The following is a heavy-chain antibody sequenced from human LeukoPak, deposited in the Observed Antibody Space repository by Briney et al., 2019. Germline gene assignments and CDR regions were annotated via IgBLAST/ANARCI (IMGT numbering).Heavy chain of an antibody. Sequence: RGSLRLSCAASGFTFSSYAMSWVRQAPGKGLEWVSAISGNGGSTYYADSVKGRFTISRDNAKNSLYLQMNSLRAEDTALYYCAKDAQLYGGAFDIWGQGTMVTVSS. D-gene: IGHD4/OR15-4a*01. CDR3: AKDAQLYGGAFDI. J-gene: IGHJ3*02. CDR1: GFTFSSYA. V-gene: IGHV3-23*01. CDR2: ISGNGGST.